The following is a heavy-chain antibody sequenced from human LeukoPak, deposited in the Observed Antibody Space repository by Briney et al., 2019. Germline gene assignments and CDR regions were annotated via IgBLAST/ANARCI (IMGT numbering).Heavy chain of an antibody. J-gene: IGHJ4*02. CDR2: IDSDGNT. D-gene: IGHD3-3*01. CDR1: GFTVNNNY. Sequence: PGGSLRLSCVASGFTVNNNYMTWVRQAPGKGLDWVSVIDSDGNTYYADSVMGRFSISRDNSKNMVFLQMSSLRAEDTAVYYCARGLHDLWRGHMGYWGQGTLVTVSS. CDR3: ARGLHDLWRGHMGY. V-gene: IGHV3-53*01.